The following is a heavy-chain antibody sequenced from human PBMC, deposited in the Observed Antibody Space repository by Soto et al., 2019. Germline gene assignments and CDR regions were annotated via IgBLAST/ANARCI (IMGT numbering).Heavy chain of an antibody. D-gene: IGHD2-2*01. CDR3: AQGDIVVVPAAGYGMDV. J-gene: IGHJ6*02. V-gene: IGHV1-69*13. CDR2: IIPIFSTA. Sequence: SVKVSCKASGGTFSSYAISWVRQAPGQGLEWMGGIIPIFSTANYAQKFQGRVTITADESTSTAYMELSSLRSEDTAVYYCAQGDIVVVPAAGYGMDVWGQGTTVTVSS. CDR1: GGTFSSYA.